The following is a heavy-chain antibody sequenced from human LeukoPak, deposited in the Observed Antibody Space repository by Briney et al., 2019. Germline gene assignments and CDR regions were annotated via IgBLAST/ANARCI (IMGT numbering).Heavy chain of an antibody. CDR3: AKDCGLLWFGELIHPSCFDY. CDR1: GFTFDDYA. J-gene: IGHJ4*02. D-gene: IGHD3-10*01. V-gene: IGHV3-9*01. CDR2: ISWKSGSI. Sequence: GGSLRLSCAASGFTFDDYAMHWVRQAPGKGLEWVSSISWKSGSIGYADSVKGRFTISRDNAKNSLYLQMNSLRAEDTALYYCAKDCGLLWFGELIHPSCFDYCGQGTLVTVSS.